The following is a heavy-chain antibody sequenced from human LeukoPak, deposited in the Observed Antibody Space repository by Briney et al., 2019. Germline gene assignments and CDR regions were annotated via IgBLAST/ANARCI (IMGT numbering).Heavy chain of an antibody. CDR3: ALIPVGYYDFWSRYYSSDY. CDR2: INHSGST. D-gene: IGHD3-3*01. CDR1: GGPFNGYY. V-gene: IGHV4-34*01. J-gene: IGHJ4*02. Sequence: PSETLSLTCAVYGGPFNGYYWSWIRQPPGKGLEWIGEINHSGSTNYNPSLKSRVTISVDTSKNQFSLKLSSVTAADTAVYYCALIPVGYYDFWSRYYSSDYWGQGTLVTVSS.